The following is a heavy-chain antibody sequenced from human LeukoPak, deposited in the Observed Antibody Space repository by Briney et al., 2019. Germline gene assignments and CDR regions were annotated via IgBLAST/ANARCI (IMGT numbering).Heavy chain of an antibody. CDR1: GYNFAEYW. J-gene: IGHJ4*02. Sequence: GESLKISCKGSGYNFAEYWIGWVRRMPGKGLEWVAFIYPGGSDRRYSPPFQGQVTVSADKSINSVYLQWGSLKASYTAMYYCARHFYDTSTYYTAFVFCGQGTLVTVSS. V-gene: IGHV5-51*01. D-gene: IGHD3-3*01. CDR2: IYPGGSDR. CDR3: ARHFYDTSTYYTAFVF.